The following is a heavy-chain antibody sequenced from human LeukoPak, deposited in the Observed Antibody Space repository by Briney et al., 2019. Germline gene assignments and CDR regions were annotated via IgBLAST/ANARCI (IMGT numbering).Heavy chain of an antibody. CDR2: IKSKTDGGTT. J-gene: IGHJ4*02. V-gene: IGHV3-15*01. CDR1: GFTFSNAW. CDR3: TAFLPGGYDFCYFDY. Sequence: GGSLRLSCAASGFTFSNAWMSWVRQAPGKGLEWVGRIKSKTDGGTTDYAAPVKGRFTISRDDSKNTLYLQMNSLKTEDTAVYYCTAFLPGGYDFCYFDYWGQGTLVTVSS. D-gene: IGHD5-12*01.